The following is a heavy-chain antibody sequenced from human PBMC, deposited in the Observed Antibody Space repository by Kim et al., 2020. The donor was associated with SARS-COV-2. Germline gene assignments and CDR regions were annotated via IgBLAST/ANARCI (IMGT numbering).Heavy chain of an antibody. CDR2: YTSGRT. Sequence: YTSGRTDYNPPRQSRVTMSVDMSKSQFSLELSSVTAADTAVYYCASALGHWGQGTLVTVSS. J-gene: IGHJ4*02. V-gene: IGHV4-4*07. CDR3: ASALGH. D-gene: IGHD3-16*02.